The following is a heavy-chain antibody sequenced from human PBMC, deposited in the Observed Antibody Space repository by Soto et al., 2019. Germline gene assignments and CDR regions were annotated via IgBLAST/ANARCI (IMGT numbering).Heavy chain of an antibody. CDR3: AREWFGEFGPFDY. V-gene: IGHV1-69*04. Sequence: ASVKVSCKASGGTFSSYTISWVRQAPGQGLEWMGRIIPILGIANYAQKFQGRVTITADKSTSTAYMELSSLRSEDTAVYYCAREWFGEFGPFDYWGQGTLVTVSS. CDR1: GGTFSSYT. J-gene: IGHJ4*02. CDR2: IIPILGIA. D-gene: IGHD3-10*01.